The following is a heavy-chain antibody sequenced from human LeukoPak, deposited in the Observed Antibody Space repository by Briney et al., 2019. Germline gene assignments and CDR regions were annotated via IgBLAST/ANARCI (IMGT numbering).Heavy chain of an antibody. CDR3: ARDRGRSAAAGENYFDY. J-gene: IGHJ4*02. CDR1: GFTFSSYA. Sequence: GGSLRLSCAASGFTFSSYAMHWVRQAPGKGLEWVAVISYDGSNKYYADSVKGRFTISRDNSKNTLYLQMNSLRAEDTAVYYCARDRGRSAAAGENYFDYWGQGTLVTVSS. V-gene: IGHV3-30-3*01. D-gene: IGHD6-13*01. CDR2: ISYDGSNK.